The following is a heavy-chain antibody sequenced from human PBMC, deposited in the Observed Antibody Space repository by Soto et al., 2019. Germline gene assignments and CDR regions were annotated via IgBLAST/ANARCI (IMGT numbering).Heavy chain of an antibody. CDR2: IIPIFGTA. V-gene: IGHV1-69*13. CDR3: ARDHYYDSSGYLWFDP. D-gene: IGHD3-22*01. Sequence: ASVKVACKASGGTFTSYAISWVRQASGQGLEWMGGIIPIFGTANYAQKFQGRVTITADESTSTAKMELSSLRSEDTAVYYCARDHYYDSSGYLWFDPWGQGTLVTVAS. J-gene: IGHJ5*02. CDR1: GGTFTSYA.